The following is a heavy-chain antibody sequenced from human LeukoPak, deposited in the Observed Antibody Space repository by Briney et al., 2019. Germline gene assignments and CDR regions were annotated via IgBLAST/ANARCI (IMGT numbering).Heavy chain of an antibody. J-gene: IGHJ4*02. D-gene: IGHD3-10*01. CDR2: MWYDGSNK. Sequence: GGSLRLSCAASGFTFNSYGMHWVRQAPGKGLEWVAVMWYDGSNKYYADSVKGRFTISRDDSKNTLYLQVNSLRVEDTAVYYCAKDPLVRGVTYDYWGQGTLVTVSS. CDR3: AKDPLVRGVTYDY. V-gene: IGHV3-33*03. CDR1: GFTFNSYG.